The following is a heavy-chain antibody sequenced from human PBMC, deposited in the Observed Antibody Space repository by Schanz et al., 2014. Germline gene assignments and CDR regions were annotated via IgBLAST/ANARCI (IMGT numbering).Heavy chain of an antibody. D-gene: IGHD3-3*01. V-gene: IGHV3-74*01. Sequence: VQLVESGGGVVQPGRSLRLSCAASGFTFSTHGMHWVRQGPGKGLSWVARIDGEGSDTRYADSVKGRFTISRDNARNTVSLQMNSLRAEDTAVYYCARDKGGYYPFDYWGQGTLVTVSS. CDR2: IDGEGSDT. CDR3: ARDKGGYYPFDY. CDR1: GFTFSTHG. J-gene: IGHJ4*02.